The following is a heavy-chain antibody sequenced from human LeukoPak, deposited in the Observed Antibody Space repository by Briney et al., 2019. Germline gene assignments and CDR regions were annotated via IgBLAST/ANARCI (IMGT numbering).Heavy chain of an antibody. CDR1: GFTFTSYW. V-gene: IGHV3-7*01. D-gene: IGHD4-17*01. J-gene: IGHJ4*02. CDR3: AREEYGDHLW. Sequence: SGGSLRLSCAASGFTFTSYWMSWVRQAPGKGLGWVANIKQDGSEKYYVDSVKGRFTISRDNAKNSLNPQMNSLRAEDTAVYYCAREEYGDHLWWGQGTLVTVSS. CDR2: IKQDGSEK.